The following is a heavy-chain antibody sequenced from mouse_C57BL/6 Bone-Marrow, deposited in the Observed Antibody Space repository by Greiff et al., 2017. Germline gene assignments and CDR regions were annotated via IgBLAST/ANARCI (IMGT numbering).Heavy chain of an antibody. CDR1: GYTFTSYW. Sequence: VQLQQPGAELVMPGASVKLSCKASGYTFTSYWMHWVKQRPGQGLEWIGEIDPSDSYTNYNQKFKGKSTLTVDKSSSTAYMQLSSLTSEDSAVYYCARSGYGRGDYGGQGTTLTVSS. D-gene: IGHD1-1*01. CDR2: IDPSDSYT. V-gene: IGHV1-69*01. CDR3: ARSGYGRGDY. J-gene: IGHJ2*01.